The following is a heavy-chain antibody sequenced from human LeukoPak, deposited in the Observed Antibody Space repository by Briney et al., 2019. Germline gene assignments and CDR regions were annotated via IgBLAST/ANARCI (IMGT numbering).Heavy chain of an antibody. J-gene: IGHJ3*02. Sequence: SETLSLTCTVSGGSISSSSYYWGWIRQPPGKGLEWIGSIYYSGSTYYNPSLKSRVTISVDTSKNQFSLKLSSVTAADTAVYYCARIRQRAFDIWGQGTMVTVSS. V-gene: IGHV4-39*07. D-gene: IGHD3-3*02. CDR1: GGSISSSSYY. CDR3: ARIRQRAFDI. CDR2: IYYSGST.